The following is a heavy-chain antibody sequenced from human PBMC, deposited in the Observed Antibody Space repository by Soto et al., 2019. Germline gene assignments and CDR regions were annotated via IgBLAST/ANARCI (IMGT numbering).Heavy chain of an antibody. J-gene: IGHJ5*02. CDR3: ARETYGDYVGYFDP. CDR1: GGSISSYY. D-gene: IGHD4-17*01. V-gene: IGHV4-59*12. CDR2: IYYTGYT. Sequence: SETLSLTCAVSGGSISSYYWNWIRQPPGKGLEWIGYIYYTGYTNYNPSLKSRVTISVDTSKNQFSLNVSSVTAADTAVYYCARETYGDYVGYFDPWGQGTLVTVSS.